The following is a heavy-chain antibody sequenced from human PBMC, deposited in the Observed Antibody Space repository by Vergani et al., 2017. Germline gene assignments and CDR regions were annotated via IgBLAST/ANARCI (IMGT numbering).Heavy chain of an antibody. V-gene: IGHV3-33*01. CDR2: IWYDGSNK. CDR1: GFTFSSYG. D-gene: IGHD3-22*01. J-gene: IGHJ4*02. CDR3: ARDRHYYDSSGYYAFDY. Sequence: QVQLVESGGGVVQPGRSLRLSCAASGFTFSSYGMHLVRQAPGKGLEWVAVIWYDGSNKYYADSVKGRFTISRDNSKNTLYLQMNSLRAEDTAVYYCARDRHYYDSSGYYAFDYWGQGTLVTVSS.